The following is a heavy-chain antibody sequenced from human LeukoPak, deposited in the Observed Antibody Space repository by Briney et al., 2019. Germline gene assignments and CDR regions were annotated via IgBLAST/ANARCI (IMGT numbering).Heavy chain of an antibody. D-gene: IGHD2-2*01. Sequence: PSETLSLTCTVSGGSISSYYWRWLRPPPGKGLEGIGYIYYSGCTNYNPSLKSRVTISVDTSKNQFSLKLSSVTAADAAVYYCARFPGYCSSTSCYSSFYYGMDVWGQGTTVTVSS. CDR2: IYYSGCT. J-gene: IGHJ6*02. CDR3: ARFPGYCSSTSCYSSFYYGMDV. CDR1: GGSISSYY. V-gene: IGHV4-59*01.